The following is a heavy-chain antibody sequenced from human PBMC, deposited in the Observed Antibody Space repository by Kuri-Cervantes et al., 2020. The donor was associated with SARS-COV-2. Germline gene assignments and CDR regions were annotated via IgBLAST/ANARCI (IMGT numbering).Heavy chain of an antibody. CDR1: GDSVSSNSAA. CDR2: TFYRSKWYN. V-gene: IGHV6-1*01. J-gene: IGHJ4*02. D-gene: IGHD3-10*01. CDR3: ARHGLRYYGSGSLTTFDY. Sequence: SETLSLTCAISGDSVSSNSAAWNWIRQSPSRGLEWLGRTFYRSKWYNDYAVSVKSRITINPDTSKNQFSLQLNSVTPEDTAVYYCARHGLRYYGSGSLTTFDYWGQGTLVTVSS.